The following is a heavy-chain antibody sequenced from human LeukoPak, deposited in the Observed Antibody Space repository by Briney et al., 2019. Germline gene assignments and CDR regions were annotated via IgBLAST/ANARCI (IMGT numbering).Heavy chain of an antibody. CDR3: AAQRGASLHDFWSTRLFDP. Sequence: SVKVSCKASGFTFPNSAMQWVRQASGQRLEWIGWIVLGAGNTVYSHKFHDRVTITRDVSTNTAYMELDSLGSEDTAVYYCAAQRGASLHDFWSTRLFDPWGQGTLVTVSS. D-gene: IGHD3-3*01. CDR2: IVLGAGNT. J-gene: IGHJ5*02. CDR1: GFTFPNSA. V-gene: IGHV1-58*02.